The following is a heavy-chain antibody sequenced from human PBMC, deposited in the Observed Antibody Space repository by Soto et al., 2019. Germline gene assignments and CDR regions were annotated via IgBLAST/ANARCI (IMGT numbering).Heavy chain of an antibody. V-gene: IGHV4-39*01. CDR3: ARHPYSNCRNWLDP. Sequence: SETLSLTCSVSGGSVSSSSYYWGWIRQPPGKDLEWIGSIFYSGSTYYNPSLKSRVTIAVATSKNQFSLKVSSVTAADTAVYYCARHPYSNCRNWLDPWGQGTLVTVSS. D-gene: IGHD4-4*01. CDR1: GGSVSSSSYY. CDR2: IFYSGST. J-gene: IGHJ5*02.